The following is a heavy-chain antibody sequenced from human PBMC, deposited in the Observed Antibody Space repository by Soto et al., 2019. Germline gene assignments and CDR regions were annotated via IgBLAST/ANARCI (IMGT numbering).Heavy chain of an antibody. Sequence: PGGSLRLSCAASGFTFSSYSMNWVRQAPGKGLEWVSSISSSSSYIYYADSVKGRFTISRDNAKNSLYLQMNSLRAEDTAVYYCANTEYSSSHPPLWPLYGMDVWGQGTTVTVSS. V-gene: IGHV3-21*01. J-gene: IGHJ6*02. D-gene: IGHD6-6*01. CDR3: ANTEYSSSHPPLWPLYGMDV. CDR2: ISSSSSYI. CDR1: GFTFSSYS.